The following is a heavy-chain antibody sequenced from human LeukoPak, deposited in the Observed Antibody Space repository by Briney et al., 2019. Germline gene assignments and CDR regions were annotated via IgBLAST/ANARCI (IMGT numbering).Heavy chain of an antibody. CDR2: ISSSGSNK. D-gene: IGHD4-17*01. Sequence: KPGGSLRLSCAASGFTVSSNYMSWVRQAPGKGLEWVSYISSSGSNKYYADSVKGRFTISRDNTKNSLYLHMNSLRAEDTAVYYCARGGDYGDYVGFDYWGQGTLVTVSS. V-gene: IGHV3-48*03. J-gene: IGHJ4*02. CDR3: ARGGDYGDYVGFDY. CDR1: GFTVSSNY.